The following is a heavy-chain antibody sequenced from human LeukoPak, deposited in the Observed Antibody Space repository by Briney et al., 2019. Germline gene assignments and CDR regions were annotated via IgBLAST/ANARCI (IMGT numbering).Heavy chain of an antibody. CDR2: INPSGGST. Sequence: ASVKVSCKASGYTFTSYYLHWVRQAPGQGLEWMGTINPSGGSTSYAQKFQGRVTMTRDTSTSTVYMELSSLRSEDTAVYYCARGYSGYDYGDAFDIWGQGTMVTVSS. CDR1: GYTFTSYY. D-gene: IGHD5-12*01. V-gene: IGHV1-46*01. J-gene: IGHJ3*02. CDR3: ARGYSGYDYGDAFDI.